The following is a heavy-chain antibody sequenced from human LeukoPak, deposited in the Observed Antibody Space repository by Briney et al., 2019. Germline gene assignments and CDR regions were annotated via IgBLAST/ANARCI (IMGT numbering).Heavy chain of an antibody. D-gene: IGHD2-15*01. Sequence: EASVKVSCKASGYTFTGYYMHWVRQAPGQGLEWMGWINPNSGGTNYAQKFQGRVTMTRDTSISTAYMELSRLRSDDTAVYYCARGPEVGYCRGGSCVHFDYWGQGTLVTVSS. V-gene: IGHV1-2*02. CDR3: ARGPEVGYCRGGSCVHFDY. CDR2: INPNSGGT. CDR1: GYTFTGYY. J-gene: IGHJ4*02.